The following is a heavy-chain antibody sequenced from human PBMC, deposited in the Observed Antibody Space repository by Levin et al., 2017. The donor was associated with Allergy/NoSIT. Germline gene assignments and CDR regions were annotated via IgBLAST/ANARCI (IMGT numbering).Heavy chain of an antibody. J-gene: IGHJ6*02. Sequence: KVSCKGSGYSFTSYWIGWVRQMPGKGLEWMGIIYPGDSDTRYSPSFQGQVTISADKSISTAYLQWSSLKASDTAMYYCARSDSYCSSTSCYGMDVWGQGTTVTVSS. CDR1: GYSFTSYW. V-gene: IGHV5-51*01. D-gene: IGHD2-2*01. CDR3: ARSDSYCSSTSCYGMDV. CDR2: IYPGDSDT.